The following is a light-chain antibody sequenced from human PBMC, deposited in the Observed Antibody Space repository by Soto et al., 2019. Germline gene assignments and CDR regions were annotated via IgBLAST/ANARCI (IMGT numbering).Light chain of an antibody. J-gene: IGKJ5*01. CDR1: QSLVYSDGNIY. CDR3: MQGTHSPIA. Sequence: DVVMTQSPLSLPVTLGQPASISCRSSQSLVYSDGNIYVNWFQQRPGQSPRRLIYKVSNRDSGVPDRFSGSGAGTDFTLKISRVEAEDVGVYYCMQGTHSPIAFGQGTRLEIK. CDR2: KVS. V-gene: IGKV2-30*01.